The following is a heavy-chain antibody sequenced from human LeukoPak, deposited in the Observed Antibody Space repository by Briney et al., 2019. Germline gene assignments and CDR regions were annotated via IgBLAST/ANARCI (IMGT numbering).Heavy chain of an antibody. V-gene: IGHV3-48*01. CDR3: AKGPVDHYGSGSYYNYYYYYMDV. Sequence: PGGSLRLSCAASGFTFSSYSMNWVRQAPGKGLEWVSYISSSSTIYYADSVKGRFTISRDNSKNTLYLQMNSLRAEDTAVYYCAKGPVDHYGSGSYYNYYYYYMDVWGKGTTVTVSS. CDR2: ISSSSTI. J-gene: IGHJ6*03. CDR1: GFTFSSYS. D-gene: IGHD3-10*01.